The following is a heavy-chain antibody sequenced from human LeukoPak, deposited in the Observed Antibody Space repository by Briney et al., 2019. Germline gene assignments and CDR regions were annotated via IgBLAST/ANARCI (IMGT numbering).Heavy chain of an antibody. J-gene: IGHJ6*03. CDR1: GGSISTSNYY. Sequence: SETLSLTCTVSGGSISTSNYYWGWIRQPPGKGLEWIGNIFYSGSTYYSPSLKSRVTISVDTSKNQFSLKLSSVTAADTAVYYCAGKYSSSSYYYYMDVWGKGTTVTVSS. CDR2: IFYSGST. V-gene: IGHV4-39*07. D-gene: IGHD6-6*01. CDR3: AGKYSSSSYYYYMDV.